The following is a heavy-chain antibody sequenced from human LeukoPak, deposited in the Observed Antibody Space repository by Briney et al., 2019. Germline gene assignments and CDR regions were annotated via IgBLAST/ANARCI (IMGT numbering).Heavy chain of an antibody. Sequence: ASVKVSCKASGYTFTSYAMHWVRQAPGQGLEWMGWISTNTRNPTYAQGFTGRFVFSLDTSVSTAYLQISSLKAEDTAVYYCVAFDVGDYWGQGTLVTVSS. J-gene: IGHJ4*02. CDR1: GYTFTSYA. CDR3: VAFDVGDY. D-gene: IGHD3-3*02. CDR2: ISTNTRNP. V-gene: IGHV7-4-1*02.